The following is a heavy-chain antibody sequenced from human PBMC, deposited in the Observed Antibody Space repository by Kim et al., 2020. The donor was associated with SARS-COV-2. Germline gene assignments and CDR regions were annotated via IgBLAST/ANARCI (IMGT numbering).Heavy chain of an antibody. V-gene: IGHV3-15*01. D-gene: IGHD3-22*01. Sequence: PVKGRFTISRDDSKNTLYLQMNSLKTEDTAVYYCTTAYYYDSSGYYNFDYWGQGTLVTVSS. CDR3: TTAYYYDSSGYYNFDY. J-gene: IGHJ4*02.